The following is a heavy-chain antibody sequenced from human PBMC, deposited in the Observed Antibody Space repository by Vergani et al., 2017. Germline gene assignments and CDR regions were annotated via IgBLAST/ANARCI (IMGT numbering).Heavy chain of an antibody. CDR2: INSDGSST. CDR3: ARVQKVLRYFDWSPLH. J-gene: IGHJ6*02. D-gene: IGHD3-9*01. CDR1: GFTFSSYW. Sequence: EVQLVESGGGLVQPGGSLRLSCAASGFTFSSYWMHWVRQAPGKGLVWVSRINSDGSSTSYADSVKGRFTISRDNAKNTLYLQMNSLRAEDTAVYYCARVQKVLRYFDWSPLHWGQGTTVTVSS. V-gene: IGHV3-74*01.